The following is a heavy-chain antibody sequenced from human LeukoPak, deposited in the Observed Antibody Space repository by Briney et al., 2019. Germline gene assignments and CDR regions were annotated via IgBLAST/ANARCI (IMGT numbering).Heavy chain of an antibody. V-gene: IGHV1-2*04. Sequence: ASVKVSCKASGYTFTGYYMHWVRQAPGQGLEWMGWINPNSGGTNYALKFQGWVTMTRDTSISTAYMELSSLRSEDTAVYYCARGASGNWNDRSHFDYWGQGTLVTVSS. CDR2: INPNSGGT. J-gene: IGHJ4*02. D-gene: IGHD1-1*01. CDR3: ARGASGNWNDRSHFDY. CDR1: GYTFTGYY.